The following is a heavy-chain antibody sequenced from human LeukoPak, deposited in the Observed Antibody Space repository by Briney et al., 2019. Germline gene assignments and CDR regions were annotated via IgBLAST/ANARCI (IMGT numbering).Heavy chain of an antibody. J-gene: IGHJ6*02. Sequence: GGSLRLSCAASGFTFSGYGMHWVRQAPGKGLEWVAVISYDGSNKYYADSVKGRFTIPRDNSKNTLYLQMNSLRAEDTAVYYCAKDLFPPPIVAATTRYYYYGMDVWGQGTTVTVSS. V-gene: IGHV3-30*18. CDR1: GFTFSGYG. D-gene: IGHD2-15*01. CDR2: ISYDGSNK. CDR3: AKDLFPPPIVAATTRYYYYGMDV.